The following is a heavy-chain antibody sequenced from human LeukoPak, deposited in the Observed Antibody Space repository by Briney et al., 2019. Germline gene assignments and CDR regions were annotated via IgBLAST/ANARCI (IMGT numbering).Heavy chain of an antibody. Sequence: SETLSLTCVVYGGSFIGYYCRWIRHPPGQGLEWKGEINHIGRTNHNPSLKSRVTISVDTSKNQFSLKLSSVTAADTAVYYCARGFDFDGYLTRAGAFDIWGQGTMVTVSS. V-gene: IGHV4-34*01. CDR3: ARGFDFDGYLTRAGAFDI. D-gene: IGHD5-24*01. J-gene: IGHJ3*02. CDR2: INHIGRT. CDR1: GGSFIGYY.